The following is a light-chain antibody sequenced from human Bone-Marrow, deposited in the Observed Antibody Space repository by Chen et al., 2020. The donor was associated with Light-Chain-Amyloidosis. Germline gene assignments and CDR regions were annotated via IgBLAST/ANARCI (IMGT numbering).Light chain of an antibody. CDR2: RDI. V-gene: IGLV3-25*03. Sequence: SYELTQPPSVSVSPGQTARITCSGDDLPTKYAYWYQQKPGQAPALVIHRDIERPSGISERFSGSSSGTTATLTISGVQAEDEADYHCQSADSSGTYEVIFGGGTKLTVL. CDR1: DLPTKY. J-gene: IGLJ2*01. CDR3: QSADSSGTYEVI.